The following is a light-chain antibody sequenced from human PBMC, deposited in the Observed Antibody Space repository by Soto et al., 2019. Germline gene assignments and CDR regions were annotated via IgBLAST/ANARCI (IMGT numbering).Light chain of an antibody. CDR2: DAS. CDR1: QSISRY. J-gene: IGKJ5*01. V-gene: IGKV3-11*01. CDR3: QQRGEWPPGAT. Sequence: IVLTQSPGTLSLSPGERTTLSFRASQSISRYLAWYQQKPGQAPRLLIXDASNRATGIPARFSGSGSGTDFTLTISSLEPEDFAVYYCQQRGEWPPGATFGQGTRLEIK.